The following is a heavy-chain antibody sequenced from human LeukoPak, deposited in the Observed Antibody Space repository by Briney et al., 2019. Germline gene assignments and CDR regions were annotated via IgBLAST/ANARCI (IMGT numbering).Heavy chain of an antibody. V-gene: IGHV3-74*01. Sequence: GGSLRLSCAASGFTLSSYWMHWVRQVPGKGLVWVSRIKSDGSDTRYADSVKGRFTISRDNSKNTLYLQMNSLRAEDTAVYYCAKALAPDYYDSSGSSDYWGQGTLVTVSS. CDR2: IKSDGSDT. J-gene: IGHJ4*02. D-gene: IGHD3-22*01. CDR1: GFTLSSYW. CDR3: AKALAPDYYDSSGSSDY.